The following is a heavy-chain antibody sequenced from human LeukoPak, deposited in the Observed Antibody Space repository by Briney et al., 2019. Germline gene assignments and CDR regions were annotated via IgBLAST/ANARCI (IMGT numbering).Heavy chain of an antibody. V-gene: IGHV1-69*10. D-gene: IGHD5-24*01. CDR3: ARDLEMATIQGYYYYGMDV. Sequence: SVKVSFKASGYTFTSYAISWVRQAPGQGLEWMGWINPILGIANYAQKFQGRVTITADKSTSTAYMELSSLRSEDTAAYYCARDLEMATIQGYYYYGMDVGGQGPTVSVST. J-gene: IGHJ6*01. CDR1: GYTFTSYA. CDR2: INPILGIA.